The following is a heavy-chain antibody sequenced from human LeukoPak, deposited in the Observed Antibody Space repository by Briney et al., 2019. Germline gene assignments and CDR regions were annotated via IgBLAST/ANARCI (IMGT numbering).Heavy chain of an antibody. CDR2: VIPIFGTA. CDR3: ARGQDRGWYSDWFDP. CDR1: GGTFSSYA. V-gene: IGHV1-69*13. D-gene: IGHD6-19*01. Sequence: SVKVSCKASGGTFSSYAISWVRQAPGQGLEWMGGVIPIFGTANYAQKFQGRVTITADESTSTAYMELSSLRSEDTAVYYCARGQDRGWYSDWFDPWGQGTLVTVSS. J-gene: IGHJ5*02.